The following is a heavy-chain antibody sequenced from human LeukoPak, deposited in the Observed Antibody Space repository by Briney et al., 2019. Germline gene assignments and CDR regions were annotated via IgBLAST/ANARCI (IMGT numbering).Heavy chain of an antibody. CDR3: AKDSIQRNGVFDAFDI. D-gene: IGHD2-8*01. CDR1: GFTFSDYA. CDR2: IAGVGGAT. J-gene: IGHJ3*02. V-gene: IGHV3-23*01. Sequence: GESLRLSCTASGFTFSDYAMNWVRQVPGKGLEWVAPIAGVGGATFYADSVKGHFIVSRDNYKNTLWLQVNSLRAEDTALYYCAKDSIQRNGVFDAFDIWGQGAMVTVSS.